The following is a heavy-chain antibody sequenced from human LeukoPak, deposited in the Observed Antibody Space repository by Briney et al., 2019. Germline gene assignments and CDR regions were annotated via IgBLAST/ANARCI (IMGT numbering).Heavy chain of an antibody. CDR2: IYTSGST. J-gene: IGHJ5*02. CDR3: ARDALGYCSSTSCYVGEWFDP. V-gene: IGHV4-4*07. CDR1: GGSISSYY. Sequence: PSETLSLTCTVSGGSISSYYWSWIRQPAGKGLEWIGRIYTSGSTNYNPSLKSRVTMSVDTSKNQFSLKLSSVTAADTAVYYCARDALGYCSSTSCYVGEWFDPWGQGTLVTVSS. D-gene: IGHD2-2*01.